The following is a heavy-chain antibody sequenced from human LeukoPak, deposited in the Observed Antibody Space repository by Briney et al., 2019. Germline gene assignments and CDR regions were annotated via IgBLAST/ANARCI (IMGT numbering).Heavy chain of an antibody. D-gene: IGHD4-23*01. CDR3: ARVGPRWSKWGYFDY. V-gene: IGHV4-39*01. Sequence: PSETLSLTCTVSGGSISSSSYYWGWIRQPPGKGLEWIGSIYYSGSTYYNPSLKSRVTISVDTSKNQFSLKLSPVTAADTAVYYCARVGPRWSKWGYFDYWGQGTLVTVSS. CDR2: IYYSGST. J-gene: IGHJ4*02. CDR1: GGSISSSSYY.